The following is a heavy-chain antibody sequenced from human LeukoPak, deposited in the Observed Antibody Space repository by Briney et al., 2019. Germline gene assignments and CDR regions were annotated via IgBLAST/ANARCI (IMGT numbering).Heavy chain of an antibody. V-gene: IGHV1-2*02. CDR2: INPNSGGT. CDR3: ARDLYCSSTSCDYFDY. D-gene: IGHD2-2*01. Sequence: ASVKVSCKASGYTFTGYYMHWMRQAPGQGLEWMGWINPNSGGTNYAQKFQGRVTMTRDTSISTAYMELSRLTSDDTAVYYCARDLYCSSTSCDYFDYWGQGTLVTVSS. J-gene: IGHJ4*02. CDR1: GYTFTGYY.